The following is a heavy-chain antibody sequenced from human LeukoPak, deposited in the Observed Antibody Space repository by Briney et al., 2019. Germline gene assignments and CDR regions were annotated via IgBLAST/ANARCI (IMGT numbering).Heavy chain of an antibody. CDR1: GFTFSSYG. CDR2: ISYDGSNK. Sequence: GGSLRLSCAASGFTFSSYGMHWVRQAPGKGLEWVAVISYDGSNKYYADSVKGRFTISRDNSKNTLYLQMNSLRAEDTAVYYCAKDYGSGDNYFDYWGQGTLVTVSS. CDR3: AKDYGSGDNYFDY. V-gene: IGHV3-30*18. D-gene: IGHD3-10*01. J-gene: IGHJ4*02.